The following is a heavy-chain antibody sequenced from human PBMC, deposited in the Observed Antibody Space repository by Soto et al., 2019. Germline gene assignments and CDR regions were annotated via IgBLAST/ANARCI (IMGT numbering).Heavy chain of an antibody. Sequence: ASVKVSCKASGYTFTSYDINWVRQATGQGLEWMGWMNPNSGNTGYAQKFQGRVTMTRDTSTSTVYMELSSLRSEDTAVYYCARSSGIAAAGLYYFDYWGQGTLVTVSS. CDR2: MNPNSGNT. J-gene: IGHJ4*02. V-gene: IGHV1-8*01. D-gene: IGHD6-13*01. CDR3: ARSSGIAAAGLYYFDY. CDR1: GYTFTSYD.